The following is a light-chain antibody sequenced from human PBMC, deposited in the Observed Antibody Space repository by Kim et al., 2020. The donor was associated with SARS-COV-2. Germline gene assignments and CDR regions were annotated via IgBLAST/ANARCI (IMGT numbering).Light chain of an antibody. CDR3: QQYLSSSPSVS. Sequence: VGDGVTFTCRASENIDRWLAWYQQKPGKAPKLLIYYVSSLESGVPSRFSGSGSGTEFTLTISSLQPDDFATYFCQQYLSSSPSVSFGGGTKVDIK. CDR1: ENIDRW. J-gene: IGKJ4*01. CDR2: YVS. V-gene: IGKV1-5*01.